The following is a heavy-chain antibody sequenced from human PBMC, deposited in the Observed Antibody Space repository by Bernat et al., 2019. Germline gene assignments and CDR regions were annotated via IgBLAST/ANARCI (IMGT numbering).Heavy chain of an antibody. V-gene: IGHV3-30*18. D-gene: IGHD5-18*01. CDR3: AKESRYSYGRPPYYYYGMDV. CDR1: GFTFSSYG. Sequence: QVQLVESGGGVVQPGRSLRLSCAASGFTFSSYGMHWVRQAPGKGLEWVAVISYDGSNKYYADSVKGRFTISRDNSKNTLYLQMNSLRAEDTAVYYCAKESRYSYGRPPYYYYGMDVWGQGTTVTVSS. CDR2: ISYDGSNK. J-gene: IGHJ6*02.